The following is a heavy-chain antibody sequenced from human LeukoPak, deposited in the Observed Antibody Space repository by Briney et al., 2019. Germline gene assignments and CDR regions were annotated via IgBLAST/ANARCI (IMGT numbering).Heavy chain of an antibody. CDR2: ISYDGSNK. J-gene: IGHJ4*02. CDR3: ARALPRIAVAGTYFDY. D-gene: IGHD6-19*01. Sequence: GGSLRLSCEASGFTFSSYAMHWVRQAPGKGLEWVAVISYDGSNKYYADSVKGRFTISRDNSKNTLYLQMNSLRAEDTAVYYCARALPRIAVAGTYFDYWGQGTLVTVSS. V-gene: IGHV3-30-3*01. CDR1: GFTFSSYA.